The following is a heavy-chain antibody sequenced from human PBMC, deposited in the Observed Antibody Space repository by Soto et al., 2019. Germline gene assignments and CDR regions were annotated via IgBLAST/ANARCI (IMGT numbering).Heavy chain of an antibody. V-gene: IGHV3-15*01. CDR2: IRDKADGATT. Sequence: EVQLVESGGGLVRPGGSLRLSCAASGFTFSNAWMSWVRQAPGKGLEWLGRIRDKADGATTDYAAPVKGRFIISRDDSKNTLYLQMNFLKTEDTAVYYCATCSGGTCYLDYYGMDVWGQGTTVTVSS. D-gene: IGHD2-15*01. CDR3: ATCSGGTCYLDYYGMDV. CDR1: GFTFSNAW. J-gene: IGHJ6*02.